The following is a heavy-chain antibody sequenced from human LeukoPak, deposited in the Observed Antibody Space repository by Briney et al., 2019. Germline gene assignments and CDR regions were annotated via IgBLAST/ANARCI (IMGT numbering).Heavy chain of an antibody. Sequence: PGGSLRLSCAASGFTFGSYTMNWVRQAPGKGLEWISYISSGGTTIYEADSVKGRFTISRDNAKNSLYLHMSSLRADDTAVYYCARSFGYGGYVSFDFWGQGTLVTVSS. CDR3: ARSFGYGGYVSFDF. CDR1: GFTFGSYT. J-gene: IGHJ4*02. D-gene: IGHD5-12*01. V-gene: IGHV3-48*04. CDR2: ISSGGTTI.